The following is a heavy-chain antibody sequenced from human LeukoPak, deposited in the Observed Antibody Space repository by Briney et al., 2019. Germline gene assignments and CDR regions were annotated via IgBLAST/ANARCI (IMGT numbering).Heavy chain of an antibody. V-gene: IGHV3-21*01. CDR2: MRSISSYI. Sequence: GGSLRLSCAASGFTFSSYSMNWVRQAPGQRLDWVSSMRSISSYIYYADSVKGRFTISRDNAKNSLCLQMNSLRAEDTAVYYCAGNDYGDYRLFDYWGQGTLVTVSS. CDR1: GFTFSSYS. D-gene: IGHD4-17*01. CDR3: AGNDYGDYRLFDY. J-gene: IGHJ4*02.